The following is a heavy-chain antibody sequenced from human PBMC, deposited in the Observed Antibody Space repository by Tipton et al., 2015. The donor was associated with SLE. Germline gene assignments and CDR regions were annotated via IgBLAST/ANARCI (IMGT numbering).Heavy chain of an antibody. CDR2: ISYGGGT. D-gene: IGHD3-3*01. CDR3: ARHVEGWALGY. Sequence: TLSLTCSVSGGSISSNYWIWIRQPPGKGLEWIGYISYGGGTNYNPSLKSRVTMSVDTAKKQLSLTLTSVTAADTAVYYCARHVEGWALGYWGQGTLVTVSS. CDR1: GGSISSNY. J-gene: IGHJ4*02. V-gene: IGHV4-59*08.